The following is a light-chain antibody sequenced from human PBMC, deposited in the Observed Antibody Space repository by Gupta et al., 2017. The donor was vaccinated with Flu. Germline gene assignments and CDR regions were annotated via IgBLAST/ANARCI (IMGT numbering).Light chain of an antibody. CDR3: QQEHVWPGT. CDR2: AAS. CDR1: QYLENN. J-gene: IGKJ1*01. V-gene: IGKV3-15*01. Sequence: PGTVSGSSGQRITLSCRASQYLENNLVWYQRRPGQAPRLLIYAASTRATGVPGRFSGSGSGTEFTLTVSSLQSDDIGFYYCQQEHVWPGTFGQGTKVEI.